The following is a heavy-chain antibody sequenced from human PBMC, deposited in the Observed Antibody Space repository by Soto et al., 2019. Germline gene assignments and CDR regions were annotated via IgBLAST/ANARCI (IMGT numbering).Heavy chain of an antibody. CDR1: GGTFSTYA. D-gene: IGHD5-18*01. Sequence: QVQLVQSGAEVKKPESSVKVSCKAPGGTFSTYAISWVRQAPGQGLEWMGGIIPMFGTANYAQRFQDRVTMTADESTKTVYMALSRLRSEDTAVYFCASGIQLWLRRINNGYSGWGQGTLVTVSS. J-gene: IGHJ4*02. V-gene: IGHV1-69*12. CDR3: ASGIQLWLRRINNGYSG. CDR2: IIPMFGTA.